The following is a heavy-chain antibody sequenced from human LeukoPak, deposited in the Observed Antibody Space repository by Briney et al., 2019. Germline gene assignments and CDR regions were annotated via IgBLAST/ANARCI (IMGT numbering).Heavy chain of an antibody. CDR1: GFTFSSYS. V-gene: IGHV3-48*01. J-gene: IGHJ4*02. D-gene: IGHD6-6*01. CDR3: ARVKYGAARPWYYFDY. Sequence: GGSLRLSCAASGFTFSSYSMNWVRQAPGKGLEWVSYISSSSSTIYYADSVKGRFTISRDNAKNSLYLQMNSLRAEDTAVYYCARVKYGAARPWYYFDYWGQGTLVTVSS. CDR2: ISSSSSTI.